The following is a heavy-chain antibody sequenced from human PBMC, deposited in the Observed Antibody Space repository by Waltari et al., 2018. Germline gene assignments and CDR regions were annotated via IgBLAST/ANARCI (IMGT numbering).Heavy chain of an antibody. J-gene: IGHJ2*01. Sequence: EAQLVESGGDVVQPGGSLRLSCVGSGFIFSTYWMHWLRQDPGKGLVWVSRITGDAALTFYADSVKGRFTISRDNARNTLSLEMNNVRDEDTAIYYCATESLGAGHRYFEVWDRGTLVTVSS. CDR3: ATESLGAGHRYFEV. CDR2: ITGDAALT. CDR1: GFIFSTYW. D-gene: IGHD7-27*01. V-gene: IGHV3-74*01.